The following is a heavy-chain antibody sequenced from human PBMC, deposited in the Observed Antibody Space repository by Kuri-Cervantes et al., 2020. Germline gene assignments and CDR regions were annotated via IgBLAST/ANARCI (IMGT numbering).Heavy chain of an antibody. CDR1: GFTFSSYW. CDR2: IKQDGSEK. D-gene: IGHD3-22*01. CDR3: AKDYYDSSGYYYVPDY. Sequence: GGSLRLSCAASGFTFSSYWMSWVRQAPGKGLEWVANIKQDGSEKYYVDSVKGRFTISRDNSKNTLYLQMNSLRAEDTAVYYCAKDYYDSSGYYYVPDYWGQGTLVTVSS. V-gene: IGHV3-7*01. J-gene: IGHJ4*02.